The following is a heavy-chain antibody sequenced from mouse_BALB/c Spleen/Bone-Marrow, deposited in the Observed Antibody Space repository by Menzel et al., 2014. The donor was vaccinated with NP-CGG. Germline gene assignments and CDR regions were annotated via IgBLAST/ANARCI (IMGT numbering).Heavy chain of an antibody. D-gene: IGHD3-3*01. CDR3: RGGPWFAY. V-gene: IGHV2-3*01. CDR2: IWGDGST. Sequence: VMLVESGPGLVAPSQSLSITCTVSGFSFTNYGISWVRPPPGKGLEWLGVIWGDGSTNYHSALISRLSISKDNSKSQVLLKLNSLQTDDTAAYYCRGGPWFAYWGQGTLVTVSA. J-gene: IGHJ3*01. CDR1: GFSFTNYG.